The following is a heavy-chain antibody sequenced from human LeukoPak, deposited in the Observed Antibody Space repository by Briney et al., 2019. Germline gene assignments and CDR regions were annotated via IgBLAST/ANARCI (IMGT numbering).Heavy chain of an antibody. CDR1: GGSISSHY. J-gene: IGHJ6*03. D-gene: IGHD6-19*01. V-gene: IGHV4-59*11. CDR2: IYYGGRT. CDR3: AREVTVAGTFYFYMDV. Sequence: PSETLSRTCSVSGGSISSHYWSWVRQPPGQALEFIGYIYYGGRTQYNPSLKSRVTMTMDTSKNQFSLRLNSVSAADTAVYYCAREVTVAGTFYFYMDVWGKGTTVTVSS.